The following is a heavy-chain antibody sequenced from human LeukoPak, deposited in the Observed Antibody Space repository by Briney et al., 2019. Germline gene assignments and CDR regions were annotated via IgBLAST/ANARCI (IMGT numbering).Heavy chain of an antibody. CDR2: INAGNGNT. CDR1: GYTFTSYA. Sequence: GASVKVSCKASGYTFTSYAMHWVRQAPGQRLEWMGWINAGNGNTKYSQEFQGRVTITRDTSASTAYMELSSLRSEDMAVYYCARESGWYGYYFDYWGQGTLVTVSS. J-gene: IGHJ4*02. V-gene: IGHV1-3*03. CDR3: ARESGWYGYYFDY. D-gene: IGHD6-19*01.